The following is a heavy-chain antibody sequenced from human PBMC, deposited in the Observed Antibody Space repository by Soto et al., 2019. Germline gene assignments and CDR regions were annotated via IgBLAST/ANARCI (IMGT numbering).Heavy chain of an antibody. CDR3: PSARIATRGDAFDP. Sequence: QVQLVQSGAEVRKPGSSVKVSCKAPGGTFSTYIISWVRQAPGQGLEGMGRIIPIPDITNYAQKFQGRVTVTADRSTSTANMELTSQKSDDTAVYYCPSARIATRGDAFDPWGQGTMVTVSS. CDR1: GGTFSTYI. J-gene: IGHJ3*01. V-gene: IGHV1-69*02. D-gene: IGHD2-21*01. CDR2: IIPIPDIT.